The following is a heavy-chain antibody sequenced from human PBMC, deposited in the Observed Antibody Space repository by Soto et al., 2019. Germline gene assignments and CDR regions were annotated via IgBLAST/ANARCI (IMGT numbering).Heavy chain of an antibody. Sequence: PSGTLSLTCAVSGGSISSGGYSWSWIRQPPGKGLEWIGYIYHSGSTYYNPSLKSRVTISVDRSKNQFSLKLSSVTAADTAVYYCARGTRDDPEGDYFDYWGQGTLVTVSS. CDR3: ARGTRDDPEGDYFDY. CDR2: IYHSGST. D-gene: IGHD1-1*01. CDR1: GGSISSGGYS. V-gene: IGHV4-30-2*01. J-gene: IGHJ4*02.